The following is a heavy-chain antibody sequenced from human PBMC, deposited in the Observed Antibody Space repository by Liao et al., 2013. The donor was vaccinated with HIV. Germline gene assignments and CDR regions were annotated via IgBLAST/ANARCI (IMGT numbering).Heavy chain of an antibody. D-gene: IGHD3-3*01. CDR2: IYYSGST. CDR1: GGSIRSYY. CDR3: ARERGRGIFGVVTPSGDWYFDL. J-gene: IGHJ2*01. Sequence: QVQLQESGPGLVKPSETLSLTCTVSGGSIRSYYWSWIRQPPGKGLEWVGNIYYSGSTHYNPSLKSRVTISADTSKNQFSLKLSSVTAADTAVYYCARERGRGIFGVVTPSGDWYFDLWGRGTLVTISS. V-gene: IGHV4-30-4*08.